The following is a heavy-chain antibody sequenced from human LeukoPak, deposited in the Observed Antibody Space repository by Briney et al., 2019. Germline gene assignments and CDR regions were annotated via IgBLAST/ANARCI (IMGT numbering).Heavy chain of an antibody. Sequence: PSETLSLTCTVSGDSISSYYWGWIRQPPGKGLEWIGSIYYSGSTYYNPSLKSRVTISVDTSKNQFSLKLSSVTAADTAVYYCASADSHNWFDPWGQGTLVTVSS. CDR2: IYYSGST. J-gene: IGHJ5*02. D-gene: IGHD2-15*01. CDR3: ASADSHNWFDP. V-gene: IGHV4-39*01. CDR1: GDSISSYY.